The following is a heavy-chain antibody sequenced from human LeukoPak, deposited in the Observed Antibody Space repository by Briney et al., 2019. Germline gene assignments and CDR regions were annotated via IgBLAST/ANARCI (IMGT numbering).Heavy chain of an antibody. CDR2: IRSKANSYAT. CDR1: GFTFSGSA. Sequence: GGSLRLSCAASGFTFSGSAMHWVRQASGKGLEWVGRIRSKANSYATAYAASVKGRFTISRDDSKNTAYLQMNSLKTEDTAVYYCTTPLTIFGVVIDDHWGQGTLVTVSS. CDR3: TTPLTIFGVVIDDH. V-gene: IGHV3-73*01. D-gene: IGHD3-3*01. J-gene: IGHJ5*02.